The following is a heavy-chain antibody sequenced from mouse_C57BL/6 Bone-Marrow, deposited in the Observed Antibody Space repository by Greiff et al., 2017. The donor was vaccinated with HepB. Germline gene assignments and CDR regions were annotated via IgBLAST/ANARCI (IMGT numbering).Heavy chain of an antibody. J-gene: IGHJ4*01. CDR3: ARGEMGITTAYYAMDY. CDR1: GYTFTSYW. V-gene: IGHV1-55*01. CDR2: IYPGSGST. Sequence: QQPGAELVKPGASVKMSCKASGYTFTSYWITWVKQRPGQGLEWIGDIYPGSGSTNYNEKFKSKATLTVDTSSSTAYMQLSSLTSEDSAVYYCARGEMGITTAYYAMDYWGQGTSVTVSS. D-gene: IGHD1-1*01.